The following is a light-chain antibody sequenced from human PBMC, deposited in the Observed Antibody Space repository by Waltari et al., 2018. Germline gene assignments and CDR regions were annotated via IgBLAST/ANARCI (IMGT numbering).Light chain of an antibody. J-gene: IGKJ3*01. CDR1: QTVVDSSNNRNY. V-gene: IGKV4-1*01. Sequence: DIVMTESPDSLAVSLGERATINCKSSQTVVDSSNNRNYLTWYQQKPGQPPKLLIYWASSRESGVPDRFSGSGYGTDFTLTITSLQAEDVAVYYCQQYYSPPPLFTFGPGTKVDIK. CDR2: WAS. CDR3: QQYYSPPPLFT.